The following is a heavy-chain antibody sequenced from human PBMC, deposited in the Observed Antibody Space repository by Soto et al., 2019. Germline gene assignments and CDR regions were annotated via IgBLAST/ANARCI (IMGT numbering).Heavy chain of an antibody. Sequence: QVQLQESGPGLVKPSQTLSLTCTVSGGSISSGGYYWSWIRQHPGKGLEWIGYIYYSGSTDYNPSLKSRVTISVDTSKNQFSLKLSSVTAADTAVYYCARALRRAARPGSDSWFDPWGQGTLVTVSS. J-gene: IGHJ5*02. CDR3: ARALRRAARPGSDSWFDP. V-gene: IGHV4-31*03. CDR1: GGSISSGGYY. D-gene: IGHD6-6*01. CDR2: IYYSGST.